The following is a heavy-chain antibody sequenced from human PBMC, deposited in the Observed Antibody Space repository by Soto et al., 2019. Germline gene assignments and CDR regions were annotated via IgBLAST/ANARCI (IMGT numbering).Heavy chain of an antibody. CDR3: GRGRGLYWSCGRWYFFGF. CDR2: INHSGST. CDR1: GGSFSGYY. J-gene: IGHJ4*02. Sequence: QVQLQQWGAGLLKPSETLSLTCAVYGGSFSGYYWSWIRQPPGKGLEWIGEINHSGSTNYNPSLKDRVTLSVDTFKNQFSLKLGSVTGGGPAVYYWGRGRGLYWSCGRWYFFGFWGQGTPVNVSS. V-gene: IGHV4-34*01. D-gene: IGHD2-15*01.